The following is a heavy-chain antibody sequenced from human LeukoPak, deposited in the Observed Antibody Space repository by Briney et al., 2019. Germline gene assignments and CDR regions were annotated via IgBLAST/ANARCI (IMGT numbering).Heavy chain of an antibody. CDR3: ARPVNYYGSFDY. J-gene: IGHJ4*02. Sequence: SETLSLTCTVSGGSISSSSYYWGWIRQPPGKGLEWIGSIYYSGSTYCNPSLKSRVTISVDTSKNQFSLKLSSVTAADTAVYYCARPVNYYGSFDYWGQGTLVTVSS. CDR1: GGSISSSSYY. CDR2: IYYSGST. V-gene: IGHV4-39*01. D-gene: IGHD3-10*01.